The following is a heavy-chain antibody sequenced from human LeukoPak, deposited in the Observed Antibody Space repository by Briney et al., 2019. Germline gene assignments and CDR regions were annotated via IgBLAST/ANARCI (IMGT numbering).Heavy chain of an antibody. D-gene: IGHD6-19*01. CDR2: ISYDGSNK. V-gene: IGHV3-30*18. Sequence: GGSLRLSCAASGFTFSSYGMHWVRQAPGKGLEWVAVISYDGSNKYYADSVKGRFTISRDNSKNTLYLQMNSLRAEDTAVYYCAKDAEQLSLPAGAGSTRRTDAFDIWGQGTMVTVSS. J-gene: IGHJ3*02. CDR1: GFTFSSYG. CDR3: AKDAEQLSLPAGAGSTRRTDAFDI.